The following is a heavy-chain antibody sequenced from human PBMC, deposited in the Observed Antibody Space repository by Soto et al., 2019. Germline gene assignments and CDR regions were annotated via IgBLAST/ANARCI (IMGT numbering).Heavy chain of an antibody. D-gene: IGHD1-26*01. J-gene: IGHJ5*02. V-gene: IGHV3-30*18. CDR1: GFTFSSYG. CDR3: AKGWWELLRWFAP. Sequence: QVQLVESGGGVVQPGRSLRLSCAASGFTFSSYGMHWVRQAPGKGLEWVAVISYDGSNKYYADSVKGRFTISRDNSKNTLYVQMNSLRAEDTAVYYCAKGWWELLRWFAPWGQGTLVTVSS. CDR2: ISYDGSNK.